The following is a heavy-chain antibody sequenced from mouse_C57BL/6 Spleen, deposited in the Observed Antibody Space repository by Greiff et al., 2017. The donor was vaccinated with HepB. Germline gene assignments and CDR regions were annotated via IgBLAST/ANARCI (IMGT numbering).Heavy chain of an antibody. Sequence: EVKLQESGGGLVQPGGSMKLSCAASGFTFSDAWMDWVRQSPEKGLEWVAEIRNKANNHATYYAESVKGRFTISRDDSKSSVYLQMNSLRAEDTGIYYCTKTGTLYYYAMDYWGQGTSVTVSS. D-gene: IGHD4-1*01. V-gene: IGHV6-6*01. CDR3: TKTGTLYYYAMDY. CDR2: IRNKANNHAT. CDR1: GFTFSDAW. J-gene: IGHJ4*01.